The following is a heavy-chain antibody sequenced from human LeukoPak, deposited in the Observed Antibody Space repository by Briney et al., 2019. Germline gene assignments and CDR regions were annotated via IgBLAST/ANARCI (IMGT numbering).Heavy chain of an antibody. CDR2: INHSGST. CDR3: ARDSPKYCTNGVCRPIDY. Sequence: SETLSLTCAVYGGSFSGYYWSWIRQSPGKGLEWIGEINHSGSTNYNPYLKSRVTISVDTSKNQFSLKLSSVTAADTAVYYCARDSPKYCTNGVCRPIDYWGQGTLVTVSS. V-gene: IGHV4-34*01. D-gene: IGHD2-8*01. CDR1: GGSFSGYY. J-gene: IGHJ4*02.